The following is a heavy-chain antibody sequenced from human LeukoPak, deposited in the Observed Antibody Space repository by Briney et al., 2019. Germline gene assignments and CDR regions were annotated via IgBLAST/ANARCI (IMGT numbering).Heavy chain of an antibody. CDR1: GGSIISSDYH. Sequence: PSETLSLTCTVSGGSIISSDYHWGWVRQPPGKGLEWIGTISYSGNTDYNPSLRSRVTISVDTSNNQFSLRLGSVTAADTAVYYCARQVWGSYRRFDYWGQGTLVTVSS. CDR3: ARQVWGSYRRFDY. D-gene: IGHD3-16*02. CDR2: ISYSGNT. J-gene: IGHJ4*02. V-gene: IGHV4-39*01.